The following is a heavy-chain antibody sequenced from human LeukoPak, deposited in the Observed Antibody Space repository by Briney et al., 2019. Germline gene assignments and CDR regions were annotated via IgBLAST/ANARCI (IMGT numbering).Heavy chain of an antibody. CDR1: GFSFSTYG. J-gene: IGHJ4*02. V-gene: IGHV3-33*01. CDR3: AREARYYYGSGSYYRRYYFDY. Sequence: GGSLRLSCAASGFSFSTYGMHWVRQAPGKGLEWVAVIWYDGSNKYYADSVKGRFTISRDNSKNTLYLQMNSLRAEDAAVYYCAREARYYYGSGSYYRRYYFDYWGQGTLVTVSS. D-gene: IGHD3-10*01. CDR2: IWYDGSNK.